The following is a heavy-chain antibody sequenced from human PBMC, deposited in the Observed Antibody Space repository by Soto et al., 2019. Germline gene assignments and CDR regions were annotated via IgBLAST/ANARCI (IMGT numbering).Heavy chain of an antibody. V-gene: IGHV3-72*01. CDR1: GFTFSDHY. CDR3: AREYRGSYPYYYGMDV. J-gene: IGHJ6*02. CDR2: TRNKANSYTT. D-gene: IGHD1-26*01. Sequence: GGSLRLSCAASGFTFSDHYMDWVRQAPGKGLEWVGRTRNKANSYTTEYAASVKGRFTISRDDSKNSLYLQMNSLKTEDTAVYYCAREYRGSYPYYYGMDVWGQGTTVTVSS.